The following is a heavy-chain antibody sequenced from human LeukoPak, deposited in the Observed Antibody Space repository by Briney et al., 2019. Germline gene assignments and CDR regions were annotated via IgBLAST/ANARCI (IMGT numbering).Heavy chain of an antibody. D-gene: IGHD3-3*01. V-gene: IGHV3-7*01. J-gene: IGHJ6*03. CDR2: IKQDGSEK. CDR3: ARDRGRYDFWSGYSPTYYMDV. CDR1: GFTFSSYE. Sequence: GGSLRLSCAASGFTFSSYEMNWVRQAPGKGLEWVANIKQDGSEKYYVDSVKGRFTISRDNAKNSLYLQMNSLRAEDTAVYYCARDRGRYDFWSGYSPTYYMDVWGKGTTVTVSS.